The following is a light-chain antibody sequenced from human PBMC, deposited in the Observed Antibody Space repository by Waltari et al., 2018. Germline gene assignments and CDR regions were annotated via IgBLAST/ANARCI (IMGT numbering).Light chain of an antibody. CDR2: YDS. CDR3: LVWHSTTDHHGV. Sequence: SYVVTQSPSVSVAPGETARITCGGDNIGSKSVHWYQQRPGQAPVLVISYDSDRPSGIPERVSRSNSGSTATLTISWVEADDEADYYCLVWHSTTDHHGVFGGGTKLTVL. V-gene: IGLV3-21*04. CDR1: NIGSKS. J-gene: IGLJ2*01.